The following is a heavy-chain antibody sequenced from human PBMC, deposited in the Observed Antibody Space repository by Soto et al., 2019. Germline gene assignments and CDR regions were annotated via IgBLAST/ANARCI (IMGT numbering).Heavy chain of an antibody. J-gene: IGHJ6*03. CDR3: AKDSSPYYMDV. CDR1: GFTFSSYA. CDR2: ISGNGGSI. V-gene: IGHV3-23*01. Sequence: GGSLRLSCAASGFTFSSYAMSWVRQAPGKGLEWVSAISGNGGSIYFADSVRGRLTISRDNSKHTLSLQMHSLRAEDTAVYYCAKDSSPYYMDVWGKGTTVTVSS.